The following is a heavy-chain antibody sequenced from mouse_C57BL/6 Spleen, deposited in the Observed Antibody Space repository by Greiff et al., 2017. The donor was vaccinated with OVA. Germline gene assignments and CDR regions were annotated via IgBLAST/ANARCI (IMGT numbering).Heavy chain of an antibody. CDR1: GYTFTSYW. D-gene: IGHD1-1*01. Sequence: QVQLQQPGAELVKPGASVKLSCKASGYTFTSYWMQWVKQRPGQGLEWIGEIDPSDSYTNYNQKFKGKATLTVDTSSSTAYMQLSSLTSEDSAVYYGARRTTVVARNFDVWGTGTTVTVSS. CDR2: IDPSDSYT. V-gene: IGHV1-50*01. CDR3: ARRTTVVARNFDV. J-gene: IGHJ1*03.